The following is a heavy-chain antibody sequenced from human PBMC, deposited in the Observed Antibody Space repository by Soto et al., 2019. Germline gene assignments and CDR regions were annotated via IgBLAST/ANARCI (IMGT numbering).Heavy chain of an antibody. Sequence: LKISCKGSGYSFTTYWIGWVRQMPGKGLEWMGIIYPGDSDVRSSPSFQGQVTISADKSITTAYLQWSTLKASDTAMYYCARLQPEKGGRSTWAFDYWGQGTQVTVSS. CDR1: GYSFTTYW. CDR2: IYPGDSDV. V-gene: IGHV5-51*01. J-gene: IGHJ4*02. CDR3: ARLQPEKGGRSTWAFDY. D-gene: IGHD3-16*01.